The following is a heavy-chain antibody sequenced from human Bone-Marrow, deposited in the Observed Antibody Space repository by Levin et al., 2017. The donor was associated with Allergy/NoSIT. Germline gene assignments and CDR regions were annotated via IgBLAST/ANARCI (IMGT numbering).Heavy chain of an antibody. CDR1: GGTFSSYA. V-gene: IGHV1-69*13. CDR2: IIPIFGTA. CDR3: ASRYCSSTSCYLYYYYYYGMDG. Sequence: SVKVSCKASGGTFSSYAISWVRQAPGQGLEWMGGIIPIFGTANYAQKFQGRVTITADESTSTAYMELSSLRSEDTAVYYCASRYCSSTSCYLYYYYYYGMDGWGQGTTVTVSS. D-gene: IGHD2-2*01. J-gene: IGHJ6*02.